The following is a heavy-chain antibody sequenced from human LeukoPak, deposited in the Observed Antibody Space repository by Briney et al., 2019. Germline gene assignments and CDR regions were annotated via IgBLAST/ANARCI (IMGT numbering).Heavy chain of an antibody. CDR3: SGIAARPPHFDY. CDR1: GFTFSSYS. Sequence: GGSLRLSCAASGFTFSSYSMNWVRQAPGKGLEWVSLISWDGGSTYYADSVKGRFTISRDNSKNSLYLQMNSLRTEDTALYYCSGIAARPPHFDYWGQGTLVTVSS. CDR2: ISWDGGST. J-gene: IGHJ4*02. D-gene: IGHD6-6*01. V-gene: IGHV3-43*01.